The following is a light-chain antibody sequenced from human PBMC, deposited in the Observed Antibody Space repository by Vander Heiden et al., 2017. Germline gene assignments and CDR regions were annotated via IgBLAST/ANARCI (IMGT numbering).Light chain of an antibody. V-gene: IGLV2-14*01. CDR3: SSYASSSTHV. J-gene: IGLJ1*01. Sequence: QSALPHPAPVSGSPGQSITIPCTGTSSDVGGLTFFSWSHHPPAKPPNVMIDEVSRRPAGVSRRSAGTKSGNAASLTISGLQAEDETDYCCSSYASSSTHVFGTGTKVTGL. CDR1: SSDVGGLTF. CDR2: EVS.